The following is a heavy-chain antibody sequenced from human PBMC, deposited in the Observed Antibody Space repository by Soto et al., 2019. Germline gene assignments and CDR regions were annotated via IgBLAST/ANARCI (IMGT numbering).Heavy chain of an antibody. J-gene: IGHJ6*01. D-gene: IGHD6-6*01. CDR2: TYYRSKWYN. CDR1: EDSVSSNSAA. CDR3: ARDIEAWGSIAVRLGQNRDYSSGMHV. Sequence: SQTLSRTCAISEDSVSSNSAAWNWIRQSPSRGLEWLGRTYYRSKWYNDYAVSVKSRITINPDTSNNQFSLQLNSVTPEDTAVYYCARDIEAWGSIAVRLGQNRDYSSGMHV. V-gene: IGHV6-1*01.